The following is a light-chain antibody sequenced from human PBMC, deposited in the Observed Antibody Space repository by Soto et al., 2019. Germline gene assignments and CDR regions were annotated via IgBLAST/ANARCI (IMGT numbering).Light chain of an antibody. V-gene: IGKV3-11*01. CDR2: DAS. Sequence: EVVLPQSPATLSLSPGERATLSCRARPSIRTSLAWYQQKPGQAPRLVIFDASNRANGVPARFGGSGSGTDFTLTINSLEPEDFAVYYCQQRNVWPPITVGQGTRLEIK. CDR1: PSIRTS. CDR3: QQRNVWPPIT. J-gene: IGKJ5*01.